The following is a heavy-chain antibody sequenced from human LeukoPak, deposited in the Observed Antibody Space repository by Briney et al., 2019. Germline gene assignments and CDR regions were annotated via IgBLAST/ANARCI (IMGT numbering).Heavy chain of an antibody. D-gene: IGHD3-10*01. CDR1: GFTFSSYC. CDR3: ARDEDPGSYYGSGSSDY. Sequence: PGGSQRLSCAASGFTFSSYCMSWVRQAPGKGLEWVAQMKQDGSEKYYVDSVKGRFTISRDNAKNSLYLQMNSLRGEDTAVYYCARDEDPGSYYGSGSSDYWGQGTLVTVSS. J-gene: IGHJ4*02. CDR2: MKQDGSEK. V-gene: IGHV3-7*03.